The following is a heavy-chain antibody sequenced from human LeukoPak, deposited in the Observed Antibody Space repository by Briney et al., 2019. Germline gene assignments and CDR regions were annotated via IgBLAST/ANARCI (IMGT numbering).Heavy chain of an antibody. CDR3: AKDRITIFGVVRVATDYYYGMDV. CDR2: ISYDGSNK. J-gene: IGHJ6*02. V-gene: IGHV3-30-3*01. D-gene: IGHD3-3*01. Sequence: GRSLRLSCAASGFTFSSYAMHWVRQAPGKGLEWVAVISYDGSNKYYADSVKGRFTISRDNSKNTLYLQMNSLRAEDTAVYYCAKDRITIFGVVRVATDYYYGMDVWGQGTTVTVSS. CDR1: GFTFSSYA.